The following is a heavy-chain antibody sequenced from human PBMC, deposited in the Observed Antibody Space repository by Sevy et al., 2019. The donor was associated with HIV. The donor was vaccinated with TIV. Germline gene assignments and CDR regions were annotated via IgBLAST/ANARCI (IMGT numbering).Heavy chain of an antibody. J-gene: IGHJ4*02. V-gene: IGHV3-7*01. D-gene: IGHD3-22*01. CDR2: VGQDGRHE. Sequence: GGSLRLSCEASGFIISTFWMGWVRQPPGGGLYWVAHVGQDGRHEFYADSVKGRFTISRDNAKNSLYLQMNSLRVDDTAMYFCARGCKGDYDSTGNYFFFNSWGRGTLVTVSS. CDR1: GFIISTFW. CDR3: ARGCKGDYDSTGNYFFFNS.